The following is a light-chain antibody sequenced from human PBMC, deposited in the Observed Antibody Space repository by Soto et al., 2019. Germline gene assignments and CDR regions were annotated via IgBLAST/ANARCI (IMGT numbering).Light chain of an antibody. Sequence: DFVMTQSLDSLAVSVGDRATSNSRPSHSVLSTSNNKNYLAWFKQKXGQPPKXXSYWASVRASGVPDRFSGSGSGTDFTLTISSLQAEDVEVYYCQQYHRDPITFGQGTRLEIK. CDR1: HSVLSTSNNKNY. J-gene: IGKJ5*01. V-gene: IGKV4-1*01. CDR2: WAS. CDR3: QQYHRDPIT.